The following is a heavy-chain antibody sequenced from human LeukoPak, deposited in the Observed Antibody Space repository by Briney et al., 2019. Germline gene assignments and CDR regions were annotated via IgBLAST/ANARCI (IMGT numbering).Heavy chain of an antibody. CDR1: GGSIRSDY. J-gene: IGHJ4*02. CDR3: ARGRRGYYGY. V-gene: IGHV4-34*01. CDR2: INHSGST. D-gene: IGHD3-22*01. Sequence: SETLSLTFTVSGGSIRSDYWSWIRQPPGKGLEWIGEINHSGSTNYNPSLKSRVTISVDTSKNQFSLKLSSVTAADTAVYYCARGRRGYYGYWGQGTLVTVSS.